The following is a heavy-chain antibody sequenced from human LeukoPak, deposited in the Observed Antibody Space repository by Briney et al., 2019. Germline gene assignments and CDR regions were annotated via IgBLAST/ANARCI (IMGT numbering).Heavy chain of an antibody. CDR1: GGSISSYY. CDR3: ARSLGGSGSYFRPPLSSAFDP. CDR2: IYYSGST. V-gene: IGHV4-59*01. D-gene: IGHD1-26*01. Sequence: SETLSLNCTVSGGSISSYYWSWIRQPPGKGLEWIGYIYYSGSTNYNPSLKSRVTISVDTSRNQFSLKLSSVTAADTAVYYCARSLGGSGSYFRPPLSSAFDPWGQGTLVTVSS. J-gene: IGHJ5*02.